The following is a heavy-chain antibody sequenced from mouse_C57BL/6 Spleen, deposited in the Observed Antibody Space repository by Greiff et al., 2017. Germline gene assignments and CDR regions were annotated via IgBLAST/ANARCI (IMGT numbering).Heavy chain of an antibody. CDR1: GYTFTSYT. V-gene: IGHV1-4*01. J-gene: IGHJ2*01. CDR2: INPSSGYT. Sequence: VQLVESGAELARPGASVKMSCKASGYTFTSYTMHWVKQRPGQGLEWIGYINPSSGYTKYNQKFKDKATLTADKSSSTAYMQLSSLTSEDSAVYYCARLGGFDYWGQGTTLTVSS. CDR3: ARLGGFDY. D-gene: IGHD3-3*01.